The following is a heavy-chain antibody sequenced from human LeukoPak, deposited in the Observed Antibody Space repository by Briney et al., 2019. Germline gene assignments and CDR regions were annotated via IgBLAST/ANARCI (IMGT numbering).Heavy chain of an antibody. Sequence: SETLSLTCTVSGYSISSGYYWGWIRQPPGKGLEWIGSIYHSGSTYYNPSLKSRVTISVDTSKNQFSLKLSSVTAADTAVYYCAGGYCSGGSCYPFDYWGQGTLVTVSS. D-gene: IGHD2-15*01. CDR2: IYHSGST. CDR3: AGGYCSGGSCYPFDY. CDR1: GYSISSGYY. V-gene: IGHV4-38-2*02. J-gene: IGHJ4*02.